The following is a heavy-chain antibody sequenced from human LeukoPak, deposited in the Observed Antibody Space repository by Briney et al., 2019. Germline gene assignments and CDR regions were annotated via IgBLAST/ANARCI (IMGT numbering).Heavy chain of an antibody. CDR1: GVSVTDTL. D-gene: IGHD3-10*01. CDR2: IYIDART. J-gene: IGHJ5*02. CDR3: VRDRAGTQSWVAFDL. V-gene: IGHV3-66*02. Sequence: QPGGSLRLSCTLSGVSVTDTLIDWVRQAPGKGPEWVALIYIDARTVYADSVKGRFTISRDNSKNMVYLQMNSLRSEDSALYYCVRDRAGTQSWVAFDLWGQGTQVTVSS.